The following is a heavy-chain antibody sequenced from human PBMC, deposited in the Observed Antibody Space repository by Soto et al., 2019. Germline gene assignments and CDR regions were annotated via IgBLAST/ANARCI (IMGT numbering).Heavy chain of an antibody. CDR3: AKNQGVELVPLATVDWFNP. CDR2: ISGSGFKK. V-gene: IGHV3-23*01. D-gene: IGHD1-26*01. CDR1: GFIFENFG. J-gene: IGHJ5*02. Sequence: GGSLRLSCAASGFIFENFGMSWVRQAPGKGLEWISSISGSGFKKYYADSVKGRFTISRDNSKSTVYLELNNLSAEDTAVYHCAKNQGVELVPLATVDWFNPWGQGSVVTVSS.